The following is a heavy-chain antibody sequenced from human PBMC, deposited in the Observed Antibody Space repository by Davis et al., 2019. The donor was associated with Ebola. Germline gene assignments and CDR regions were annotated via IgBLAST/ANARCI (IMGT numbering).Heavy chain of an antibody. J-gene: IGHJ5*02. CDR1: GFSFSSHW. V-gene: IGHV3-7*03. D-gene: IGHD3-16*01. CDR3: AREAVWRFDP. Sequence: PGGSLRLSCAASGFSFSSHWMSWVRQAPGKGLEWVAHIRQDGSEKHYVDSVKGRFTISRDNAKNSLYLQMNSLRAEDTAVYYCAREAVWRFDPWGQGTLVTVSS. CDR2: IRQDGSEK.